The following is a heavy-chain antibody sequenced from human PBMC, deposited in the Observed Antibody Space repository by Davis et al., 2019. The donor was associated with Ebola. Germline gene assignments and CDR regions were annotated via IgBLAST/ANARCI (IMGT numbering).Heavy chain of an antibody. Sequence: SVKVSCKASGGTFSSYAISWVRQAPGQGLEWMGGIIPIFGTANYAQKFQGRVTITADESTSTAYMELSSLRSEDTAVYYCARMLGVRGQSTHTVPVPINYGMDVWGQGTTVTVSS. V-gene: IGHV1-69*13. J-gene: IGHJ6*02. CDR1: GGTFSSYA. CDR2: IIPIFGTA. D-gene: IGHD3-10*02. CDR3: ARMLGVRGQSTHTVPVPINYGMDV.